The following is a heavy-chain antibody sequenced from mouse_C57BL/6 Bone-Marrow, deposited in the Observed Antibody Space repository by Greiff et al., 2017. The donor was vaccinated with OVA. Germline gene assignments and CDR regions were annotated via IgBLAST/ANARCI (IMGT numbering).Heavy chain of an antibody. Sequence: VQLQQSGAELARPGASVKLSCKASGYTLTSYGISWVKQRTGQGLEWIGEIYPRSGNTYYNEKFKGKATLTADKSSSTAYMELRSLTSEDAAVYVWALTQYFDVWGTGTTVTVSS. CDR3: ALTQYFDV. J-gene: IGHJ1*03. V-gene: IGHV1-81*01. CDR1: GYTLTSYG. D-gene: IGHD4-1*01. CDR2: IYPRSGNT.